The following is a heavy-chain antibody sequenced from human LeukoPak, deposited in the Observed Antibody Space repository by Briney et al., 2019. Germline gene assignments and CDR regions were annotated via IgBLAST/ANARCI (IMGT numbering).Heavy chain of an antibody. CDR2: ISGSGGST. V-gene: IGHV3-23*01. J-gene: IGHJ4*02. CDR3: ARALPASGSGRPFDH. CDR1: GFTFSSYA. D-gene: IGHD6-19*01. Sequence: PGGSLRLSCAASGFTFSSYAMSWVREAPGKGLEWVSVISGSGGSTYYADSVKGRFTISRDNAKNTLYLEMNSLRAEDTAVYYRARALPASGSGRPFDHWGQGTPVTVSS.